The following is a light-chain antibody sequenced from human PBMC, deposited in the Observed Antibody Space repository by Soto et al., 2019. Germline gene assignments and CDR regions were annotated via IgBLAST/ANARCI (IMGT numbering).Light chain of an antibody. CDR1: QSVSSN. Sequence: EIVMTQSPATLYVSPGERATLSCRASQSVSSNLAWYQQKPGQAPRLLVYGASTRATGIPARFSGSGSGTQFTLTISSLQSEDFAVYYCQQHNNWPLTFGGGTKVDIK. V-gene: IGKV3-15*01. J-gene: IGKJ4*01. CDR2: GAS. CDR3: QQHNNWPLT.